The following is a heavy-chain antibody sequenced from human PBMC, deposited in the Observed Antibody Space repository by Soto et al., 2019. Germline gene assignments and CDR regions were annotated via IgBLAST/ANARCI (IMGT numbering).Heavy chain of an antibody. CDR2: SSSSSSNI. J-gene: IGHJ4*02. Sequence: PGGSLRLSCAASGFPLSSYSMNWVRQAPGKGLEWVSSSSSSSSNIYYAASVKGRFTISRDSAKNSLYLQMDSLRAEDTAIYYCAQSGSSYDSGGGSFDLWGQGTLVTVSS. D-gene: IGHD5-18*01. V-gene: IGHV3-21*01. CDR1: GFPLSSYS. CDR3: AQSGSSYDSGGGSFDL.